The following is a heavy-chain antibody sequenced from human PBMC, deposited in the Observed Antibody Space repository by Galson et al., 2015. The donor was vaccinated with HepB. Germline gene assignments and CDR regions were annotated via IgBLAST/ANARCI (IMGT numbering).Heavy chain of an antibody. CDR3: ASGTSGGTGNNYLLYYFDY. CDR2: ISYDGSNK. D-gene: IGHD2-8*02. Sequence: SLRLSCAASGFTFSSYGMHWVRQAPGKGLEWVAVISYDGSNKYYADSVKGRFTISRDNAKNSLYLHMDSLRAEDTAVYYCASGTSGGTGNNYLLYYFDYWGQGTLVTVSS. J-gene: IGHJ4*02. V-gene: IGHV3-30*03. CDR1: GFTFSSYG.